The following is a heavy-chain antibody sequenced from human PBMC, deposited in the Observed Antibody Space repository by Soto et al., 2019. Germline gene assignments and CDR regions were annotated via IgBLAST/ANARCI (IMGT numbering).Heavy chain of an antibody. J-gene: IGHJ4*02. CDR1: GFTFSSYA. CDR3: AKEVRELRLLEWLLFDD. D-gene: IGHD3-3*01. V-gene: IGHV3-23*01. CDR2: ISGSGGST. Sequence: EVQLLESGGGLVQPGGSLRLSCAASGFTFSSYAMSWVRQAPGKGLEWVSAISGSGGSTYYADSVKGRFTISRDNSKNTLYGQMNSLRAEDTAVYYCAKEVRELRLLEWLLFDDWGQGTLVTVSS.